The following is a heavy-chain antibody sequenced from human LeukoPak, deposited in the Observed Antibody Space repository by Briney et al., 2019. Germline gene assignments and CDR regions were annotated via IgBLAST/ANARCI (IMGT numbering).Heavy chain of an antibody. Sequence: ASVTVSCKVSGYTLTELSMHWVRQAPGKGLEWMGGFDPEDGETIYVQKFQGRVTMTEDTSTDTAYMGLSSLRSEDTAVYYCATDLTYYYDSSGYYPWGQGTLVTVSS. J-gene: IGHJ5*02. D-gene: IGHD3-22*01. CDR2: FDPEDGET. V-gene: IGHV1-24*01. CDR1: GYTLTELS. CDR3: ATDLTYYYDSSGYYP.